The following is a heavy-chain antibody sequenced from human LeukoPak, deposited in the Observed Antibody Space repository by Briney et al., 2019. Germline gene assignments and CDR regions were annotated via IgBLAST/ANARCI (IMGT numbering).Heavy chain of an antibody. V-gene: IGHV3-30*02. CDR2: IRYDGSNK. CDR1: GFTFSSYG. D-gene: IGHD4-17*01. J-gene: IGHJ4*02. CDR3: AKGQTVTTRVDY. Sequence: PGGSLRLSCAASGFTFSSYGMHWVRQAPGKGLEWVAFIRYDGSNKYYADSVKGRFTISRDNSKNTLYLQMNSLRAEDTAVYYCAKGQTVTTRVDYWGQGTLVTVSS.